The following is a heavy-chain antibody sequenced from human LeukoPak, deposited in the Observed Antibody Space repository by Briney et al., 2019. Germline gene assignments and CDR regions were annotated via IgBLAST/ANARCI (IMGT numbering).Heavy chain of an antibody. D-gene: IGHD6-19*01. Sequence: GGSLRLSCAASGFTFSNYAMSWVRQAPGKGLEWVSSMSGSGGSTYYADSVKGRFTISRDNSKNTLYLQMNNLRAEDTALYYCAKNQGQWLIPVDYWGPGTLVTVSS. CDR3: AKNQGQWLIPVDY. CDR2: MSGSGGST. CDR1: GFTFSNYA. J-gene: IGHJ4*02. V-gene: IGHV3-23*01.